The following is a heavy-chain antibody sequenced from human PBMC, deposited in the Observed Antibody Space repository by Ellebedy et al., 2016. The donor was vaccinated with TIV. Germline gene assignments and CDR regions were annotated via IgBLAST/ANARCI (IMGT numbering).Heavy chain of an antibody. CDR3: ARDNLSPYYDFLSGPKWGYYYGMDV. CDR1: GFTIRSYA. V-gene: IGHV3-23*01. Sequence: GESLKISCAASGFTIRSYAMSWVRQTLGKGLEWVSGISGSDGSIYYADSVKGRFTISRDNSNTTLFLQMNSLRAEDTAEYYCARDNLSPYYDFLSGPKWGYYYGMDVWGQGTTVTVSS. J-gene: IGHJ6*02. CDR2: ISGSDGSI. D-gene: IGHD3-3*01.